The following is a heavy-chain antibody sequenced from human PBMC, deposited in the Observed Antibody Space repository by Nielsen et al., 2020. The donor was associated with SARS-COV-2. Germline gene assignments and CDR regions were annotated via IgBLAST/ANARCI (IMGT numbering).Heavy chain of an antibody. CDR2: INPSGGST. CDR3: AKERDGYNFLVYYYYGMDV. D-gene: IGHD5-24*01. Sequence: ASVKVSCKASGYTFTSYYMHWVRQAPGQGLEWMGIINPSGGSTSYAQKFQGRVTMTRDTSTSTVYMELSSLRAEDTAVYYCAKERDGYNFLVYYYYGMDVWGQGTTVTVSS. CDR1: GYTFTSYY. J-gene: IGHJ6*02. V-gene: IGHV1-46*01.